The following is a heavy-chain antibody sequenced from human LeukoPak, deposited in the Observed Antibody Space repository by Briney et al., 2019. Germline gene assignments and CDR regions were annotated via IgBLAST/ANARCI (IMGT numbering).Heavy chain of an antibody. CDR2: IKRDGSEK. CDR1: GFTFSSYW. D-gene: IGHD1-1*01. J-gene: IGHJ4*02. CDR3: ARAAWERNFDY. Sequence: GGSLRLSCAASGFTFSSYWMSWVRQAPGKGLEWVANIKRDGSEKYYVDSVKGRFTISRDNAKNSLYLQMNSLRAEDTAVYYCARAAWERNFDYWGQGTLVTVSS. V-gene: IGHV3-7*03.